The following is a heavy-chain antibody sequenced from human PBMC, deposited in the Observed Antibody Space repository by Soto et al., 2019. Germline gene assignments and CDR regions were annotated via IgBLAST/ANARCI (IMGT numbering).Heavy chain of an antibody. Sequence: PGGSLRLSCAASGFTFSSYAMHWVRQAPGKGLEWVAVISYDGSNKYYADSVKGRFTISRDNSKNTLYLQMNSLRAEDTAVYYCARDQNYYDSRGYGIDVFDIGGQGKMVTVSS. CDR3: ARDQNYYDSRGYGIDVFDI. CDR2: ISYDGSNK. V-gene: IGHV3-30-3*01. D-gene: IGHD3-22*01. J-gene: IGHJ3*02. CDR1: GFTFSSYA.